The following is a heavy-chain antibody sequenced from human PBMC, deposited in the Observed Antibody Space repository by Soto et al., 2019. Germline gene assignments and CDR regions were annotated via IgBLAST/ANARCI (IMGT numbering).Heavy chain of an antibody. V-gene: IGHV6-1*01. Sequence: QTLSLTCDISGDSLPSSSAALNWIRHSPSRGLEWLGRTYYRSKWIHEYTVSMESRITINPDTSKNQFSLHIYSVTPEDTAVYYCAGVVWFRGMDVWGQGTTVTVSS. CDR3: AGVVWFRGMDV. D-gene: IGHD3-16*01. CDR2: TYYRSKWIH. CDR1: GDSLPSSSAA. J-gene: IGHJ6*02.